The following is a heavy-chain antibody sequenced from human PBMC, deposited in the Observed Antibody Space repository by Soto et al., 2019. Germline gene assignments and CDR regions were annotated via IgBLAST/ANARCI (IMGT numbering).Heavy chain of an antibody. CDR2: IDYNEINR. Sequence: GGSLRLSCVASGFTFSNYGMHWVRQAPGKGLEWVAGIDYNEINRYYIDPVKGRFTISRDQSKNTLYLQMNSLRAEDTAVYYCARDFCPVPTCYDLWGQGVLVTVSS. V-gene: IGHV3-33*01. D-gene: IGHD2-2*01. J-gene: IGHJ4*02. CDR1: GFTFSNYG. CDR3: ARDFCPVPTCYDL.